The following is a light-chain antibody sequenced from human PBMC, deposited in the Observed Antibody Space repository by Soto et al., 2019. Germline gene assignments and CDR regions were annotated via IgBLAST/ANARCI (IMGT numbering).Light chain of an antibody. V-gene: IGKV1-33*01. Sequence: DIQMTQSPSSLSASVGDRVTITCQASQDSSNYLNWYQQKPGKAPKLLIYDASNLETGVPSRFSGSGSGTDFTFTISSLQPEDIATHYCQQYDNLPLTFGGGTKVEIK. CDR3: QQYDNLPLT. J-gene: IGKJ4*01. CDR1: QDSSNY. CDR2: DAS.